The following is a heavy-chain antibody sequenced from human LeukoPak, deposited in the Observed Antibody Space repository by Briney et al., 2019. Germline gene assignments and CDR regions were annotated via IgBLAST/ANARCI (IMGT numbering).Heavy chain of an antibody. J-gene: IGHJ6*02. D-gene: IGHD2-2*01. Sequence: ASVKVSCKASGGTFSSYAISWVRQAPGQGLEWMGGIISIFGTANYAQKFQGRVTITADESTSTAYMELSSLRSEDTAVYYCASGSTSGANYYYGMDVWGQGTTVTVSS. V-gene: IGHV1-69*13. CDR1: GGTFSSYA. CDR3: ASGSTSGANYYYGMDV. CDR2: IISIFGTA.